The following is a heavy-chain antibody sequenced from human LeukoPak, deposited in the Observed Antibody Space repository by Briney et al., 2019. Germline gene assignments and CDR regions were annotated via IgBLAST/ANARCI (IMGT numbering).Heavy chain of an antibody. J-gene: IGHJ4*02. Sequence: SVKVSCKASGGTFSSYAISWVRQAPGQGLEWMGRIVPIFGTANYAQKFQGRVTITTYESTSTAYMELSSLRSEDTAVYYCARSYSSGWYGNYYFDYWGQGTLVTVSS. CDR3: ARSYSSGWYGNYYFDY. CDR1: GGTFSSYA. D-gene: IGHD6-19*01. V-gene: IGHV1-69*05. CDR2: IVPIFGTA.